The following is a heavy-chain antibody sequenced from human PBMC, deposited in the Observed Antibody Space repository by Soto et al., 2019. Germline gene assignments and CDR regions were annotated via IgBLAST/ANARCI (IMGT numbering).Heavy chain of an antibody. CDR2: ISGSGGST. D-gene: IGHD6-25*01. V-gene: IGHV3-23*01. CDR3: AKDPQRLPQSY. J-gene: IGHJ4*02. Sequence: EVQLLASGAGLVQPGGSLRLSCAASGFTFSSYAMSWVRQAPGKGLEWVSAISGSGGSTYYADSVKGRFTISRDNSKNTLYLQMTSLRAEDTAVYYGAKDPQRLPQSYWGQGSLFTFSS. CDR1: GFTFSSYA.